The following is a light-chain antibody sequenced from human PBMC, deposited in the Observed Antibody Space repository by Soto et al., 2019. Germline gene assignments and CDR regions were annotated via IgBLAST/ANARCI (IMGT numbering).Light chain of an antibody. J-gene: IGKJ1*01. Sequence: EIVLTQSPGTLSSSPGERATLSCRASQIVTSNYLAWYQQKPGQAPRLLIFGASIRATGLPDRFSGGGSGTDFTLTISRLDPEDFAVYYCQQYGSSPGTFGQGTKVEIK. CDR3: QQYGSSPGT. CDR1: QIVTSNY. CDR2: GAS. V-gene: IGKV3-20*01.